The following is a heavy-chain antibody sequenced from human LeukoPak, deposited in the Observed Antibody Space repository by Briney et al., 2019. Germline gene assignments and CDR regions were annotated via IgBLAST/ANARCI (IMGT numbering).Heavy chain of an antibody. CDR3: ARVIPEAGPDDFDI. Sequence: ASLKLSCTASGYTFTTYGISWVRQAPGQGLEWMGWISAYNGNTNYAQKLQGRVTITTDTSTSTAYMNLRSLRADDTAVYYCARVIPEAGPDDFDIWGQGTMVTVSS. V-gene: IGHV1-18*01. D-gene: IGHD6-19*01. CDR2: ISAYNGNT. J-gene: IGHJ3*02. CDR1: GYTFTTYG.